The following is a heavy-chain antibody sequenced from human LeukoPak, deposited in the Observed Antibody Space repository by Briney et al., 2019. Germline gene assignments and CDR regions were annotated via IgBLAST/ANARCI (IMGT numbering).Heavy chain of an antibody. D-gene: IGHD5-12*01. CDR1: GYTFTRYD. CDR2: INPNSGGT. Sequence: ASVKVSCKASGYTFTRYDINRVRQAPGQGLEWMGWINPNSGGTNYAQKFQGWVTMTRDTSISTAYMELSRLRSDDTAVYYCARASYSGYDSSFDYWGQGTLVTVSS. CDR3: ARASYSGYDSSFDY. J-gene: IGHJ4*02. V-gene: IGHV1-2*04.